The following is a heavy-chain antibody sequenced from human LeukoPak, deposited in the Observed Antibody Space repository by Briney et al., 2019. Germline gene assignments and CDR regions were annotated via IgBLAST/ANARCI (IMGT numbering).Heavy chain of an antibody. CDR3: TRAVTGHPD. CDR2: INQSGYT. V-gene: IGHV4-34*01. CDR1: GVPFSNYY. D-gene: IGHD2-21*02. J-gene: IGHJ4*02. Sequence: SQTLSLTCAVSGVPFSNYYWSWVRQSPRQGLEWIGEINQSGYTNYNPSLKSRVTMSIDKSKNQFSLKLTSVTAADAGVYYCTRAVTGHPDWGQGTLVTASS.